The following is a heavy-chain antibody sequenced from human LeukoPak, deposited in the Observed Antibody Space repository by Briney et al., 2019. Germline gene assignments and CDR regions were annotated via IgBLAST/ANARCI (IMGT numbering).Heavy chain of an antibody. J-gene: IGHJ4*02. V-gene: IGHV4-4*07. Sequence: SETLSLTCTVSGGSISSYYWSWIRQPAGKGLEWIGRIYTSGSTNYNPSLKSRVTMSLDTSKNQFSLKLSSVTAADTAVYYCAREVRAYSSSWYVFDYWGQGTLVTVSS. CDR3: AREVRAYSSSWYVFDY. D-gene: IGHD6-13*01. CDR2: IYTSGST. CDR1: GGSISSYY.